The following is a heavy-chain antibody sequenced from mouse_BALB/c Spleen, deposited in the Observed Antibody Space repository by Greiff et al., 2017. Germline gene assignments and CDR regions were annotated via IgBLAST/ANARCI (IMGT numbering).Heavy chain of an antibody. V-gene: IGHV3-2*02. Sequence: VQLQQSGPGLVKPSQSLSLTCTVTGYSITSDYAWNWIRQFPGNKLEWMGYISYSGSTSYNPSLKSRISITRDTSKNQFFLQLNSVTTEDTATYYCARYGNLFAYWGQGTLVTVSA. CDR2: ISYSGST. J-gene: IGHJ3*01. CDR3: ARYGNLFAY. CDR1: GYSITSDYA. D-gene: IGHD2-1*01.